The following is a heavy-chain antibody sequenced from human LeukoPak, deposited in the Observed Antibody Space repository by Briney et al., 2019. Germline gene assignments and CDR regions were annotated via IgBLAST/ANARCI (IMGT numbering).Heavy chain of an antibody. V-gene: IGHV3-23*01. J-gene: IGHJ4*02. D-gene: IGHD6-19*01. CDR2: ISGSGGST. CDR1: GFTLSTYG. CDR3: AKPLIPVAGTLYFDY. Sequence: GGSLRLSCAASGFTLSTYGISWVRQPPGKGLEWVSTISGSGGSTYYADSVQGRFTISRDNSKNTLYLQMNSLRAEDTAVYYCAKPLIPVAGTLYFDYWGQGTLVTASS.